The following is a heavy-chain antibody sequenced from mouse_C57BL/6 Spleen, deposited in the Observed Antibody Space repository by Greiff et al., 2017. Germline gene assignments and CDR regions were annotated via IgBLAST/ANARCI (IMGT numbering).Heavy chain of an antibody. CDR2: IDPSDSET. J-gene: IGHJ3*01. Sequence: QVQLKQPGAELVRPGSSVKLSCKASGYTFTSYWMHWVKQRPIQGLEWIGNIDPSDSETHYNQKFKDKATLTVDKSSSTAYMQLSSLTSEDSAVYYCAREGNYDGYPFAYWGQGTLVTVSA. CDR3: AREGNYDGYPFAY. V-gene: IGHV1-52*01. CDR1: GYTFTSYW. D-gene: IGHD2-3*01.